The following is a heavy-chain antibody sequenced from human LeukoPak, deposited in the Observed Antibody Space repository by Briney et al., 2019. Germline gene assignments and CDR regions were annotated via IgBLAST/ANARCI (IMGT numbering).Heavy chain of an antibody. Sequence: PGGSLRLSCAASGFNFSIYSMNWVRQAPGKGLEWVSYITRSSTTIYYADSVKGRFTISRDNAKNSLYLQMNSLRAEDTAVYYCAKDGSYYYYMDVWGKGTTVTVSS. CDR2: ITRSSTTI. V-gene: IGHV3-48*01. D-gene: IGHD1-26*01. J-gene: IGHJ6*03. CDR3: AKDGSYYYYMDV. CDR1: GFNFSIYS.